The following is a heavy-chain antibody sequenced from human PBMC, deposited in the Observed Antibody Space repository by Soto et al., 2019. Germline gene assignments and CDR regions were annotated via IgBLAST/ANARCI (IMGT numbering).Heavy chain of an antibody. J-gene: IGHJ4*02. CDR3: ARDTRIAVAGFDY. D-gene: IGHD6-19*01. Sequence: AETLCLTCAVNGGCFSGYYWSWTRQPPGKGLEWIGEINHSGSTNYNPSLKSRVTISVDTSKNQFSLKLSSVTAADTAVYYCARDTRIAVAGFDYWGQGTMVTVSS. CDR1: GGCFSGYY. CDR2: INHSGST. V-gene: IGHV4-34*01.